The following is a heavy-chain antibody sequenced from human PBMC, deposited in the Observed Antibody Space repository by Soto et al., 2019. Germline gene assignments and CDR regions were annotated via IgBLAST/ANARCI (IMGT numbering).Heavy chain of an antibody. Sequence: QVQLVESGGGVVQPGRSLRLSCAASGFTFSSYGMHWVRQAPGKGLEWVAVIWYDGSNKYYEDSVKGRFTISRDNSKNTLYLQTNSLRAEDTAVYYCARGGDYWGQGTLVTVSS. J-gene: IGHJ4*02. CDR3: ARGGDY. CDR1: GFTFSSYG. CDR2: IWYDGSNK. V-gene: IGHV3-33*01.